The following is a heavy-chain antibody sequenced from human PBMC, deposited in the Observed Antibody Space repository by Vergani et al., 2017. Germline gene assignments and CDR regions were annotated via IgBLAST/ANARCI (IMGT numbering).Heavy chain of an antibody. V-gene: IGHV4-34*02. CDR1: GDSLRGHY. J-gene: IGHJ6*03. CDR3: ARVVIFGKGDYYYYYMDV. Sequence: QVQLRQWGAGLVKPSETLSLTCGIYGDSLRGHYWSWIRQSPGKGLEWIGQINHSGSTNYNPSLKSRVTISVDTSKNQFSLKLSSVTAADTAVYYCARVVIFGKGDYYYYYMDVWGKGTTVTVSS. CDR2: INHSGST. D-gene: IGHD3/OR15-3a*01.